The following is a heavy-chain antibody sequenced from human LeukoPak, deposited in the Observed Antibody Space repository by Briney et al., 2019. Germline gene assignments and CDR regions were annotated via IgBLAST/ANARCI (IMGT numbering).Heavy chain of an antibody. CDR1: GFTFSSYG. CDR2: IWYDRSNK. CDR3: ARAYSSSSHFDY. V-gene: IGHV3-33*01. J-gene: IGHJ4*02. Sequence: GGSLRLSCAASGFTFSSYGMHWVRQAPGKGLEWVAVIWYDRSNKYYADSVKGRFTISRDNSKNTLYLQMNSLRAEDTAVYYCARAYSSSSHFDYWGQGTLVTVSS. D-gene: IGHD6-13*01.